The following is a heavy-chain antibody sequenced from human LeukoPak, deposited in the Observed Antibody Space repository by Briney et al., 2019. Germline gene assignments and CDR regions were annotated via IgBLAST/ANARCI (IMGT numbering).Heavy chain of an antibody. CDR3: ARGRWGGRYFDY. J-gene: IGHJ4*02. Sequence: ASVKVSCKASGYTFTSYDINWVRQATGQGLEWMGWMNPNSGNTGYAQKFQGRVTMTRNTSISTAYMELSSLRSEDTAVYHCARGRWGGRYFDYWGQGTLVTVSS. V-gene: IGHV1-8*01. CDR2: MNPNSGNT. CDR1: GYTFTSYD. D-gene: IGHD3-16*01.